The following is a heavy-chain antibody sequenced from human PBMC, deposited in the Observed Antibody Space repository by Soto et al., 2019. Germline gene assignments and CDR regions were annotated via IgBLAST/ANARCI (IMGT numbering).Heavy chain of an antibody. CDR1: GFTFSSYG. V-gene: IGHV3-30*18. Sequence: QVQLVESGGGVVQPGRSLRRSCAASGFTFSSYGMHWVRQAPGKGLEWVAVISYDGRNKYYADAVKGRFTISRDNSKNTLYLQMSSLRAEDTAVYYCVKDGSSGWPYFYDMDVWGQGITVTVSS. CDR2: ISYDGRNK. CDR3: VKDGSSGWPYFYDMDV. J-gene: IGHJ6*02. D-gene: IGHD6-19*01.